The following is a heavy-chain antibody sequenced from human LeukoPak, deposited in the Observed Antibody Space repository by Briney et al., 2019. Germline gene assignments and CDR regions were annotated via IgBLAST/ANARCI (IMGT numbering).Heavy chain of an antibody. D-gene: IGHD6-19*01. CDR2: IGGSTGRT. CDR1: GFSFDNYA. CDR3: ARDGSQWLVRANWFDP. V-gene: IGHV3-23*01. J-gene: IGHJ5*02. Sequence: GGSLRLSCAASGFSFDNYAMSWVRQAPGKGLEWVSAIGGSTGRTYYADSVKGRFTVSRDNAKNSLYLQMNSLRAEDTAVYYCARDGSQWLVRANWFDPWGQGTLVTVSS.